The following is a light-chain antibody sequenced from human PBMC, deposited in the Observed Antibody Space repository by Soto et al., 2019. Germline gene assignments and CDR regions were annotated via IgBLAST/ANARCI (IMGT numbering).Light chain of an antibody. J-gene: IGKJ1*01. CDR3: QQYGSSPYPT. CDR2: GAS. Sequence: EIVLTQSPGTLSLSPGERATLSCRASQSVSSSYLAWYQQKPGQAPRLLIYGASSRATGIPDRFSGSGSGIDFTLTIGRLEPEDFAVYYCQQYGSSPYPTFGQGTKVEIK. V-gene: IGKV3-20*01. CDR1: QSVSSSY.